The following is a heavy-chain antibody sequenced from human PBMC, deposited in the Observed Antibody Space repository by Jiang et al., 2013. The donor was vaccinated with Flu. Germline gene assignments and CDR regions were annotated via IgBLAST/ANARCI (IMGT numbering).Heavy chain of an antibody. Sequence: PGLVKPSETLSLTCTVSGGSIKSYYWSWIRQPPGKGLEWIGYIYYSGSTNYNPSLKSRVTISVDTSKNQFSLKLSSVTAADTAVYYCARGGDSGSYTALYWFDPWGQGTLVTVSS. CDR1: GGSIKSYY. D-gene: IGHD3-10*01. V-gene: IGHV4-59*01. CDR2: IYYSGST. J-gene: IGHJ5*02. CDR3: ARGGDSGSYTALYWFDP.